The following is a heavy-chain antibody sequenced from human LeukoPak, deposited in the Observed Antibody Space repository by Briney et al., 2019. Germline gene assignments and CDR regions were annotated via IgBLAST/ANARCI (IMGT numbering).Heavy chain of an antibody. CDR3: ARDRGDSGAFDI. J-gene: IGHJ3*02. CDR1: GFTFSSYA. Sequence: GGSLRLSCAASGFTFSSYAMSWVRQAPGKGLEWVSAISGSGGSTYYADSVKGRFTISRDNSKNTLYLQMNSLRAEDTALYYCARDRGDSGAFDIWGQGTMVTVSS. V-gene: IGHV3-23*01. D-gene: IGHD5-12*01. CDR2: ISGSGGST.